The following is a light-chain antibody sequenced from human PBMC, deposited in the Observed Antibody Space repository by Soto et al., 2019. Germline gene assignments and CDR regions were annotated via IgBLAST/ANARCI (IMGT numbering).Light chain of an antibody. CDR1: QGINKW. J-gene: IGKJ4*01. CDR3: QQANSFPLT. Sequence: DIQMTQSPSSVSAAVGDRVTITCRASQGINKWLAWYQQKPGKAPQLLISAASTLRSGVPSRFSGSGSGTDFILTISNLQPEDFGTYFCQQANSFPLTFGGGTKVDIK. V-gene: IGKV1-12*01. CDR2: AAS.